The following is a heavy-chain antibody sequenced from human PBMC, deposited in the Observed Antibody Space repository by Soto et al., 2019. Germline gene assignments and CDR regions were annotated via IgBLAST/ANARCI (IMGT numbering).Heavy chain of an antibody. D-gene: IGHD1-1*01. J-gene: IGHJ2*01. Sequence: QVTLKESGPVLVKPTETLTLTCTVSGFSLRNERMGVSWIRQPPGKALEWLAHIFSNDEKSYSTSLKSRLTISKDTSKSQVVLTMTNMDPVDTATYHFARIRYKEYVHWNFDLWGRGTLVSVSS. CDR1: GFSLRNERMG. CDR2: IFSNDEK. V-gene: IGHV2-26*01. CDR3: ARIRYKEYVHWNFDL.